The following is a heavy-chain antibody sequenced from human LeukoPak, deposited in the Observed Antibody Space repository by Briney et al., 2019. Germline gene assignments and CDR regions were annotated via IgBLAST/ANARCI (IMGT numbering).Heavy chain of an antibody. CDR3: AREDYSSSWSYFDY. D-gene: IGHD6-13*01. J-gene: IGHJ4*02. Sequence: PGGSMRLSCAASGFTFSDYYMSWIRQAPGKGLEWVAVISYDGSNKYYADSVKGRFTISRDNSKNTLYLQMNSLRAEDTAVYYCAREDYSSSWSYFDYWGQGTLVTVSS. CDR2: ISYDGSNK. CDR1: GFTFSDYY. V-gene: IGHV3-30-3*01.